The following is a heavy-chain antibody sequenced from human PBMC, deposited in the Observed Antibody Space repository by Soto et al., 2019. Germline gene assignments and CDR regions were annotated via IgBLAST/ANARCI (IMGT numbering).Heavy chain of an antibody. D-gene: IGHD2-2*01. J-gene: IGHJ5*02. CDR2: IYYSGST. V-gene: IGHV4-30-4*01. CDR3: ARGIVVVPAARNWFDP. CDR1: GGSISSGDYY. Sequence: TLSLTCTVSGGSISSGDYYWSWIRQPPGKGLEWIGYIYYSGSTYSNPSLKSRVTISVDTSKNQFSLKLSSVTAADTAVYYCARGIVVVPAARNWFDPSGQGTLVTVSS.